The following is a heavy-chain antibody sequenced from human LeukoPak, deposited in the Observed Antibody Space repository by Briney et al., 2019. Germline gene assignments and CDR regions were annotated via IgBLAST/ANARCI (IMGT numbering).Heavy chain of an antibody. CDR2: IYHSGST. CDR3: ATVAVARYWYFDL. Sequence: NPSETLSLTCTVSGGSISSGGYYWSWIRQPPGKGLEWIGYIYHSGSTYYNPSLKSQVTISVDTSKNQFSLKLSSVTAADTAVYYCATVAVARYWYFDLWGRGTLVTVSS. D-gene: IGHD6-19*01. CDR1: GGSISSGGYY. V-gene: IGHV4-30-2*02. J-gene: IGHJ2*01.